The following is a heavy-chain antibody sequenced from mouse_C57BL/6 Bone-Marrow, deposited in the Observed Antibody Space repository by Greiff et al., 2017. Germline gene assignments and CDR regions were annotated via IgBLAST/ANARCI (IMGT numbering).Heavy chain of an antibody. CDR3: ARPRRLFWYLDV. D-gene: IGHD1-1*02. V-gene: IGHV1-64*01. J-gene: IGHJ1*03. CDR1: GYTFTSYW. Sequence: QVQLQQPGAELVKPGASVKLSCKASGYTFTSYWMHWVKQRPGQGLEWIGMIHPNSGSTNYNEKFKSKATLTVDKSSSTAYMQLSSLTSEASAVFYCARPRRLFWYLDVWGTGNTVTVSS. CDR2: IHPNSGST.